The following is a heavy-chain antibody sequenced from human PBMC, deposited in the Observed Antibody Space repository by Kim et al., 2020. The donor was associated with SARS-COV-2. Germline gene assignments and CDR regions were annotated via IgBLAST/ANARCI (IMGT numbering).Heavy chain of an antibody. V-gene: IGHV5-10-1*01. D-gene: IGHD6-13*01. CDR1: GYSFTSYW. J-gene: IGHJ6*02. CDR3: ASRTAQYSSSTMDV. CDR2: IDPSDSYT. Sequence: GASLKISCKGSGYSFTSYWISWVRQMPGKGLEWMGRIDPSDSYTNYSPSFQGHVTISADKSISTAYLQWSSLKASDTAMYYCASRTAQYSSSTMDVWGQGTTVTVSS.